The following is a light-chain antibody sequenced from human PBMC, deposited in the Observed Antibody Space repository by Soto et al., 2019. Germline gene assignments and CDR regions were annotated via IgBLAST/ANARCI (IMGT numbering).Light chain of an antibody. V-gene: IGLV2-23*02. CDR3: CSSTGNDIYVL. CDR1: STNVGSSSL. Sequence: QSVLTQPASVSGSPGQSITISCTGTSTNVGSSSLVSWYQQYPGKAPKLMIYEVNKRPSGVSNRFSGSKSGNTASLTISGLQAEDEADYYCCSSTGNDIYVLFGGGTQLTVL. J-gene: IGLJ3*02. CDR2: EVN.